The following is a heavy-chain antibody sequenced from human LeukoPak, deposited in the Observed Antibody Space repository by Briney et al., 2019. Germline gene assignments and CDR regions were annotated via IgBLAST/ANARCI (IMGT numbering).Heavy chain of an antibody. Sequence: GGSLRLSCAASGFTFSSYSMNWVRQAPGKGLEWVAVISYDGSNIYYRDSVKGRFTISRDNSKNTLYLQMNSLRSEDTAVYYCAMIQLWYHDAFDIWGQGTMVTVSS. CDR1: GFTFSSYS. D-gene: IGHD5-18*01. CDR3: AMIQLWYHDAFDI. V-gene: IGHV3-30*03. J-gene: IGHJ3*02. CDR2: ISYDGSNI.